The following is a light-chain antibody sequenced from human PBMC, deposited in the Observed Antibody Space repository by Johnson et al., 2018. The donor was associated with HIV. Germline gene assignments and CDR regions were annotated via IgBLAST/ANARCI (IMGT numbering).Light chain of an antibody. CDR2: EDN. V-gene: IGLV1-51*02. CDR3: GTWDSSLSAGWV. J-gene: IGLJ1*01. Sequence: QPVLTQPPSVSAAPGQKVTISCSGSSSNVGNNVVSWYQQLQGTAPKVLIYEDNKRPSGIPDRFSGSKSATSATLGITGLQTGDEADYYCGTWDSSLSAGWVFGTGTKVTVL. CDR1: SSNVGNNV.